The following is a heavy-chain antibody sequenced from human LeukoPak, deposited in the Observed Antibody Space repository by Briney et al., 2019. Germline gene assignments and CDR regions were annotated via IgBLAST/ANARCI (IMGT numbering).Heavy chain of an antibody. CDR1: GGSISSGGYS. D-gene: IGHD3-10*01. J-gene: IGHJ3*02. V-gene: IGHV4-30-2*01. Sequence: PSQTLSLTCAVSGGSISSGGYSWSWIRQPPGKGLEWIGYIYHSGSTYYNPSLKSRVTISVDRSKDQFSLKLSSVTAADTAVYYCARGPLGGSGSSSDIWGQGTMVTVSS. CDR3: ARGPLGGSGSSSDI. CDR2: IYHSGST.